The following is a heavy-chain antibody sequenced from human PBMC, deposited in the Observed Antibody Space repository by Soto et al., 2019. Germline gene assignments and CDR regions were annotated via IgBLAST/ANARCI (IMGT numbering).Heavy chain of an antibody. CDR1: GGFVNSDTHS. CDR3: ARFVRSCSATTCSTRADV. D-gene: IGHD2-2*01. V-gene: IGHV4-61*01. CDR2: TYSGGST. J-gene: IGHJ6*02. Sequence: QVQLQESGPGLVKPSETLSLTCTVSGGFVNSDTHSWSWIRQTPGKRLAWIGFTYSGGSTKNPSLRSRVTMSVDTSKNQFSLKLRSVIVADTAVYHCARFVRSCSATTCSTRADVWGQGITVTVSS.